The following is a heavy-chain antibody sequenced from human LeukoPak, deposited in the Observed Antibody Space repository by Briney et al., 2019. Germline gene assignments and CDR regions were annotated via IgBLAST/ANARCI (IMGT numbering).Heavy chain of an antibody. CDR3: ATLNPTVAFTMDY. Sequence: SETLYLTCAVSGGSIRSSNWWSWVRQPPGKGLEWIGEISHSGSTNYNPSLKSRVTISVDQSKNQFSLEVTSVTVADTAVYYCATLNPTVAFTMDYWGQGTLVTVSS. J-gene: IGHJ4*02. D-gene: IGHD6-19*01. CDR2: ISHSGST. V-gene: IGHV4-4*02. CDR1: GGSIRSSNW.